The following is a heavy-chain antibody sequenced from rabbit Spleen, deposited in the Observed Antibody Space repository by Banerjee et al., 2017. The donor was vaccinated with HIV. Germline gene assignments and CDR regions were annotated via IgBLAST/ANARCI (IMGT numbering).Heavy chain of an antibody. CDR1: GFTISNSYW. J-gene: IGHJ4*01. CDR3: ASGYSDIYFNL. D-gene: IGHD1-1*01. CDR2: IYVGSGGST. V-gene: IGHV1S45*01. Sequence: QEQLVESGGGLVTPEGSLTLTCTASGFTISNSYWICWVRQAPGKRPEWIACIYVGSGGSTYYASWAKGRFTISKTSSTTVTLQMTSLTAADTATYFCASGYSDIYFNLWGPGTLVTVS.